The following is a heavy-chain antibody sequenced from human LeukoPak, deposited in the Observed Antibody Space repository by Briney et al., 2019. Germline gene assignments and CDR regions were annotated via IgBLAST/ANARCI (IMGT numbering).Heavy chain of an antibody. D-gene: IGHD6-6*01. Sequence: ASVKVSCKASGYTFTSYGISWVRQAPGQGLEWMGWISAYSGDTNYAQKFQGRATMTTDTSTSTAYMELRSLSSDDTAVYYCARGRYSSSSPHFDYWGQGTLVTVSS. CDR2: ISAYSGDT. J-gene: IGHJ4*02. CDR3: ARGRYSSSSPHFDY. CDR1: GYTFTSYG. V-gene: IGHV1-18*01.